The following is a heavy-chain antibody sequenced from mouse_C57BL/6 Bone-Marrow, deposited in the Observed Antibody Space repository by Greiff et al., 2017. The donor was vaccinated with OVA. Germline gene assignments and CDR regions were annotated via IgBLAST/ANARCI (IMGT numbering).Heavy chain of an antibody. J-gene: IGHJ4*01. CDR2: IWGDGST. Sequence: QVQLKESGPGLVAPSQSLSITCTVSGFSLTSYGVSWVRQPPGKGLEWLGVIWGDGSTNYHSALISRLSISKDNSKSQVFLKLNSLQTDDTATYYCAKSFITTVVAGGYYAMDYWGQGTSVTVSS. D-gene: IGHD1-1*01. V-gene: IGHV2-3*01. CDR1: GFSLTSYG. CDR3: AKSFITTVVAGGYYAMDY.